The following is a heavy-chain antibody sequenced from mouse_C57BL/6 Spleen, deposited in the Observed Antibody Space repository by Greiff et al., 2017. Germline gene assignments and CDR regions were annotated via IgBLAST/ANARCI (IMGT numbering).Heavy chain of an antibody. V-gene: IGHV1-63*01. CDR2: IYPGGGYT. D-gene: IGHD2-1*01. CDR3: ARGWANRGYGNYVGYAMYY. CDR1: GYTFTNYW. Sequence: VKLMESGAELVRPGTSVKMSCKASGYTFTNYWIGWAKQRPGHGLEWIGDIYPGGGYTNYNEKFKGKATLTADKSSSTAYMQFSSLTSEDSAIYYCARGWANRGYGNYVGYAMYYWGQGTSVTVSS. J-gene: IGHJ4*01.